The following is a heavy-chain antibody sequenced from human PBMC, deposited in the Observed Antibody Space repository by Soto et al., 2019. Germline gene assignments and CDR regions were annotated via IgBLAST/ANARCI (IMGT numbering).Heavy chain of an antibody. CDR1: GYTFTGYY. Sequence: ASVKVSCKASGYTFTGYYMHWVRQAPGQGLEWMGWINPNSGGTNYAQKFQGRVTMTRDTSISTAYMELSRLRSDDTAVYYCARDRVYYYDSSGYTPDAFDIWGQVTMVTVSS. CDR3: ARDRVYYYDSSGYTPDAFDI. CDR2: INPNSGGT. D-gene: IGHD3-22*01. J-gene: IGHJ3*02. V-gene: IGHV1-2*02.